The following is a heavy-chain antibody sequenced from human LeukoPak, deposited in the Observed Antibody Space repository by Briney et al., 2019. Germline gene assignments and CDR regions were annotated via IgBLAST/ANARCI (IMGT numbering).Heavy chain of an antibody. V-gene: IGHV4-59*01. CDR1: GGSFSGYY. Sequence: SETLSLTCAVYGGSFSGYYWSWIRQPPGKGLEWIGYIYYSGSTNYNPSLKSRVTISVDTSKNQFSLKLSSVTAADTAVYYCAGTRIAAAGAIDYWGQGTLVTVSS. CDR2: IYYSGST. D-gene: IGHD6-13*01. J-gene: IGHJ4*02. CDR3: AGTRIAAAGAIDY.